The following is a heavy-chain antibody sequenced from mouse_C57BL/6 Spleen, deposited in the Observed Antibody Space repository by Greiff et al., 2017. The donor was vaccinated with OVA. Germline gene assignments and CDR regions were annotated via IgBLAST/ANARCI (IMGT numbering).Heavy chain of an antibody. CDR1: GFTFSDYG. CDR3: ARRAMDY. J-gene: IGHJ4*01. V-gene: IGHV5-17*01. CDR2: ISSGSSTI. Sequence: EVQLQQSGGGLVKPRGSLKLSCAASGFTFSDYGMHWVRQAPEKGLEWVAYISSGSSTIYYADTVKGRFTISRDNAKNTLFLQMTSLRSEDTAMYYCARRAMDYWGQGTSVTVSS.